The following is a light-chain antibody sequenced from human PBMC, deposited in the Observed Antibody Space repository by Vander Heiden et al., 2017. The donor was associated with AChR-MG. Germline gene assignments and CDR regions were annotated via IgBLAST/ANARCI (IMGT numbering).Light chain of an antibody. Sequence: QSALTQPASVSASPGQSITTSCTGTSSDVGGYNYVSWYQQHPGKAPKLMIYDVSNRPSGVSNRFSGSKSGNTASLTISGLQAEDEADYYCSSYTSGSTVVFGGGTKLTVL. V-gene: IGLV2-14*03. CDR3: SSYTSGSTVV. CDR1: SSDVGGYNY. CDR2: DVS. J-gene: IGLJ2*01.